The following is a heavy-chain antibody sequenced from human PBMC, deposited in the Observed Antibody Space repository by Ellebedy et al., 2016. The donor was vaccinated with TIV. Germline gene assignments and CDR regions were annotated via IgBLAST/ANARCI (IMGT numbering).Heavy chain of an antibody. V-gene: IGHV3-7*01. CDR3: ARAVGGVGST. J-gene: IGHJ4*02. CDR1: GFTFSNYW. D-gene: IGHD1-26*01. Sequence: GESLKISXAASGFTFSNYWMTWVRQAPGKGLEWVANIKQDGSEKYYVDSVKGRFTISRDNAKNSVYLQMNSLRAEDTAVYYCARAVGGVGSTWGQGTLVTVSS. CDR2: IKQDGSEK.